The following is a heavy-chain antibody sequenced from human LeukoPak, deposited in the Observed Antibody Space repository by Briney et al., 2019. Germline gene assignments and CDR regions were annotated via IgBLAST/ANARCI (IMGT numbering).Heavy chain of an antibody. V-gene: IGHV2-70*11. CDR1: GFSLSTSGMC. D-gene: IGHD3-3*01. Sequence: SGPTLVNPTQTLALTCTFSGFSLSTSGMCVSWIRQPPGKALEWLARIDWDDDKYYSTSLKTRLTISKDTSKNQVVLTMTNMDPVDTATYYCARSFYPLDAFDIWGQGTMVTVSS. CDR3: ARSFYPLDAFDI. J-gene: IGHJ3*02. CDR2: IDWDDDK.